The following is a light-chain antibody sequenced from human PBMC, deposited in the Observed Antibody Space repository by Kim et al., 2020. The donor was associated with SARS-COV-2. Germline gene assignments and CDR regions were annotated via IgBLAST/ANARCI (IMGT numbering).Light chain of an antibody. CDR2: GRN. CDR3: QFRDSGGNVV. CDR1: TLRSYY. J-gene: IGLJ2*01. V-gene: IGLV3-19*01. Sequence: SSELTQDPAVSVALGQTVRITCQGDTLRSYYATWYQQKPRQAPLLVIFGRNNRPSGIPDRCSSSTSGNTASLTISGAQAEDEADFYCQFRDSGGNVVFGGGTQLTVL.